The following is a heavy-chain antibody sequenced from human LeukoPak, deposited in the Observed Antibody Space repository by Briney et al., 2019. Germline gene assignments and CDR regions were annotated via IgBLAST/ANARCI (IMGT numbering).Heavy chain of an antibody. CDR3: AREYSTGFDP. J-gene: IGHJ5*02. D-gene: IGHD2-15*01. Sequence: GGSLRLSCAASGFTFSRYWMHWVRQAPGKGLVWVSRIISDGSSTDYADSVKGRFTISRDNAKNTLYLQMNSLRAEDTAVYYCAREYSTGFDPWGQGTLVTVSS. CDR1: GFTFSRYW. V-gene: IGHV3-74*01. CDR2: IISDGSST.